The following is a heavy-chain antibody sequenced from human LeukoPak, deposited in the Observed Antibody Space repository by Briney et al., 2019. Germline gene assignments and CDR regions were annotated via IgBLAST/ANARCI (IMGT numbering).Heavy chain of an antibody. CDR2: INPNSGGT. CDR1: GYTFTGYY. D-gene: IGHD1-26*01. V-gene: IGHV1-2*02. Sequence: GASVKVSCKASGYTFTGYYMHWVRQAPGQGLEWMGWINPNSGGTNYAQKFQGRVTMTRDTSISTAYMELSRLRSDDTAVYYCARDRTIVGASWFDPWGQGTLVTVSS. J-gene: IGHJ5*02. CDR3: ARDRTIVGASWFDP.